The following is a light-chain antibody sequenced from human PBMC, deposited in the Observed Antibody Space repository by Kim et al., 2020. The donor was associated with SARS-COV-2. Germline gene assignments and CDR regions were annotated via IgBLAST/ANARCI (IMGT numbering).Light chain of an antibody. CDR3: QQRSEWPLT. J-gene: IGKJ4*01. V-gene: IGKV3-11*01. Sequence: LSPGERASLSCRASQSVNRYLAWFQQKPGQAPRLLIYDASNRATGIPARFSGSGSGTDFTLTISSLEAEDFAVYYCQQRSEWPLTFGGGTKVDIK. CDR1: QSVNRY. CDR2: DAS.